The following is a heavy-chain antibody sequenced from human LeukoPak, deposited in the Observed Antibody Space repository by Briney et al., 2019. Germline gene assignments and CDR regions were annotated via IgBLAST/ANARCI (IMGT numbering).Heavy chain of an antibody. D-gene: IGHD4-11*01. CDR3: AKNTDDYTWFDP. V-gene: IGHV4-30-4*08. J-gene: IGHJ5*02. Sequence: SETLSLTCTVSGGSISSGDYYWSWIRQPPGKGLEWIGYIYYSGSTYYNPSLKSRVTISVDTSKNQFSLKLSSVTAADTAVYYCAKNTDDYTWFDPWGQGTLVTVSS. CDR1: GGSISSGDYY. CDR2: IYYSGST.